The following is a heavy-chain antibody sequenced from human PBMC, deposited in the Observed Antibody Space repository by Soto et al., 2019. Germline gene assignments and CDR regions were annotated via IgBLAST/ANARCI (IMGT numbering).Heavy chain of an antibody. Sequence: QVQLVQSGAEVKKPGASVRVSCKTSGYTFINYGITWVRQAPGQGLEWMGWLSAYNGDTSSSEKLQDRITMTTDTSTNTVYMDLRSLRSDDTAVYYCARWSAIVGGAEALDIWGQGTMVIVSS. D-gene: IGHD1-26*01. J-gene: IGHJ3*02. CDR1: GYTFINYG. CDR3: ARWSAIVGGAEALDI. V-gene: IGHV1-18*01. CDR2: LSAYNGDT.